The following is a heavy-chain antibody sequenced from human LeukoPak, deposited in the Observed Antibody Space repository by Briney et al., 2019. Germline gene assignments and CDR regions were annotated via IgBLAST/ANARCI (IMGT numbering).Heavy chain of an antibody. V-gene: IGHV3-48*02. Sequence: GGSLRLSCAASGFTFSSYSMNWVRQAPGKGLEWVSHITASGTAMFYADSVKGRFSTSRDNAKNSLYLQMNSLRDEDTAVYYCASSGSYRFDYWGQGTLVTVSS. CDR2: ITASGTAM. CDR3: ASSGSYRFDY. CDR1: GFTFSSYS. J-gene: IGHJ4*02. D-gene: IGHD1-26*01.